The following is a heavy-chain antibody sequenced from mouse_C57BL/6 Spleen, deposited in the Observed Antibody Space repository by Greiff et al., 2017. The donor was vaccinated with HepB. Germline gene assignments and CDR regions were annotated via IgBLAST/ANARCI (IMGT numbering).Heavy chain of an antibody. CDR2: IYWDDDK. J-gene: IGHJ4*01. Sequence: QVQLKESGPGILQSSQTLSLTCSFSGFSLSTSGMGVSWIRQPSGKGLEWLAHIYWDDDKRYNPSLKSRLTISKDTSRNQVFLKITSVDTADTATYYCARRGDYYGSSYGGLFYAMDYWGQGTSVTVSS. CDR3: ARRGDYYGSSYGGLFYAMDY. CDR1: GFSLSTSGMG. D-gene: IGHD1-1*01. V-gene: IGHV8-12*01.